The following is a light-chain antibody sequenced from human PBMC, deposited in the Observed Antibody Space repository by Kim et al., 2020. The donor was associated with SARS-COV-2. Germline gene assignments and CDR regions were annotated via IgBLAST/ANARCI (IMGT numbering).Light chain of an antibody. CDR1: SLRSYY. CDR2: GKN. CDR3: NSRDGSGHPKYV. J-gene: IGLJ1*01. V-gene: IGLV3-19*01. Sequence: GQTVRTTCQGDSLRSYYASWYQQKPGQAPVLVIYGKNNRPSGVPDRFSGSSSGSTASLTITGAQAEDEADYFCNSRDGSGHPKYVFGTGTKVTVL.